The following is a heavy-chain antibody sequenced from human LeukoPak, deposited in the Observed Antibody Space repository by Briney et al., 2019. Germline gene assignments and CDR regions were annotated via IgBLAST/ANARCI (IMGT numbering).Heavy chain of an antibody. Sequence: SETLSLTCTVSGGSISSYYWSWIRQPPGKGLEWIGYIYYSGSTNYNPSLKSRVTISVDTSKNQFSLKLSSVTAADTAVYYCARGTYSNYYAFDTWGQGTMVTVSS. J-gene: IGHJ3*02. CDR2: IYYSGST. V-gene: IGHV4-59*01. D-gene: IGHD4-11*01. CDR1: GGSISSYY. CDR3: ARGTYSNYYAFDT.